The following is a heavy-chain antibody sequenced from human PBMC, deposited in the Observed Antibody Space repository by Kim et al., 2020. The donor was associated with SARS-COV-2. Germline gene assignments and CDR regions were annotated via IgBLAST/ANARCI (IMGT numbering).Heavy chain of an antibody. Sequence: SETLSLTCTVSGASISSYYWTWIRQPAGKGLEWIGRIYASGSTNPNPSLKSRVTMSVDTSKSQFSLNVTSVTAADTAVYYCARETSSSTGRSFDYWGQG. CDR2: IYASGST. CDR3: ARETSSSTGRSFDY. D-gene: IGHD3-10*01. V-gene: IGHV4-4*07. CDR1: GASISSYY. J-gene: IGHJ4*02.